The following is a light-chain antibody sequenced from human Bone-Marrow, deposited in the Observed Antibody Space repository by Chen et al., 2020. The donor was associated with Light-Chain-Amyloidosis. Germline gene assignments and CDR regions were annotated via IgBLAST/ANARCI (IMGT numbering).Light chain of an antibody. CDR1: NSGSTS. Sequence: SYVLTQPSSVSVAPGQTATIACGGNNSGSTSVHWYQQTPGQAPLLVVYDDSDRPSGIPERLSGSNSGNTATRTISRVEAGDEADYYCQVWDRSSDRPVFGGGTKLTVL. J-gene: IGLJ3*02. CDR3: QVWDRSSDRPV. CDR2: DDS. V-gene: IGLV3-21*02.